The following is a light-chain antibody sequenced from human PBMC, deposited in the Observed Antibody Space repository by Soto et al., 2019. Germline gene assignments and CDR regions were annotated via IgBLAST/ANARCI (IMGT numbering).Light chain of an antibody. V-gene: IGKV3-20*01. J-gene: IGKJ4*01. Sequence: EIVLTQSPGTLSLSPGERATLSCRASQSVSSTYLAWYQQKPGQAPSLLIYGASRRATGIPDRFSGSGSGTDFTLTISRLETEDFAVYYCQHYERSPATFGGGTKVEIK. CDR1: QSVSSTY. CDR3: QHYERSPAT. CDR2: GAS.